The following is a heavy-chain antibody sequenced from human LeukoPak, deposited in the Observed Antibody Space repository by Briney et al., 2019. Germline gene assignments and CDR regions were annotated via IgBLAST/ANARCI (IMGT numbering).Heavy chain of an antibody. CDR3: AKSSSGRGGYSGSYFDY. J-gene: IGHJ4*02. CDR1: GFTFSSYA. Sequence: GGSLRLSCAASGFTFSSYAMSWVRQAPGKGLEWVSSISDSGGTTYYADSVKGRFTISRGNSKNTLYLQMNSLRAEDTAVYYCAKSSSGRGGYSGSYFDYWGQGTLVTVSS. D-gene: IGHD1-26*01. CDR2: ISDSGGTT. V-gene: IGHV3-23*01.